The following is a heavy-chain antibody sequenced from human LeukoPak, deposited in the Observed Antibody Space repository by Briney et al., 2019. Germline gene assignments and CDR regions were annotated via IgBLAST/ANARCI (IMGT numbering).Heavy chain of an antibody. CDR3: ARVAGSNDWFDS. CDR1: GGSISSSSYY. V-gene: IGHV4-39*07. D-gene: IGHD2-8*01. Sequence: SETLSLTCTVSGGSISSSSYYWGWIRQPPGKGLEWIGSIYYSGSTYYSPSLKSRVTISVDTSKNQFSLKLSSVTAADTAVYYCARVAGSNDWFDSWGQGTLVTVSS. CDR2: IYYSGST. J-gene: IGHJ5*01.